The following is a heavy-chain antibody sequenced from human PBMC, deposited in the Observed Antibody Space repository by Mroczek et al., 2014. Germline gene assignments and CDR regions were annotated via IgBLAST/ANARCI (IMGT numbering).Heavy chain of an antibody. Sequence: ESGGGVVQPGRSLRLSCAASGFTFSSYAMHWVRQAPGKGLEWVAVISYDGSNKYYADSVKGRFTISRDNSKNTLYLQMNSLRAEDTAVYYCARRGWSYYMDAFDIWGQGTMVTVSS. CDR1: GFTFSSYA. V-gene: IGHV3-30-3*01. CDR2: ISYDGSNK. J-gene: IGHJ3*02. CDR3: ARRGWSYYMDAFDI. D-gene: IGHD1-26*01.